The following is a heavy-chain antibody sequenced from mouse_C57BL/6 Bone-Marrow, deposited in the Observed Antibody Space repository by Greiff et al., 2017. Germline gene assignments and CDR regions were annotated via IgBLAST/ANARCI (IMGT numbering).Heavy chain of an antibody. CDR2: INPSTGGT. CDR1: GYSFTGYY. J-gene: IGHJ4*01. V-gene: IGHV1-42*01. CDR3: ARSHGGY. Sequence: VQLQQSGPELVKPGASVKISCKASGYSFTGYYMNWVKQSPEKSLEWIGEINPSTGGTTYNQKFKAKATLTVDKSSSTAYMQRKSLTSEDSAVYYCARSHGGYWGQGTSVTVSS.